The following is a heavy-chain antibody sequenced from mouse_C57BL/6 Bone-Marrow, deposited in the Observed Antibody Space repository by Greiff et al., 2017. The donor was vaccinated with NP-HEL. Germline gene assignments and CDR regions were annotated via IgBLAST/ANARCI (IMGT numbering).Heavy chain of an antibody. CDR1: GFTFSDYG. CDR2: ISSGSSTI. D-gene: IGHD2-5*01. J-gene: IGHJ3*01. V-gene: IGHV5-17*01. Sequence: EVQLMESGGGLVKPGGSLKLSCAASGFTFSDYGMHWVRQAPEKGLEWVAYISSGSSTIYYADTVKGRFTISRDNAKNTLFLQMTSLRSEDTAMYYCARRIYSNYGGFAYWGQGTLVTVSA. CDR3: ARRIYSNYGGFAY.